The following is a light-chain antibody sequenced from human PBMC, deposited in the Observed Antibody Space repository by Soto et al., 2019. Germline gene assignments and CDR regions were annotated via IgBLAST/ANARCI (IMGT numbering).Light chain of an antibody. V-gene: IGKV1-12*01. J-gene: IGKJ1*01. CDR2: PAS. Sequence: DIQMTQSPSSIPPSVGPRVTITSRASQPISSWLAWYQQVPGQAPYLLIYPASTLQSGVPSRFSGSGSGTDFTLTINSLQPEDFATYYCQQGYNLPRAFGQGTKVDIK. CDR3: QQGYNLPRA. CDR1: QPISSW.